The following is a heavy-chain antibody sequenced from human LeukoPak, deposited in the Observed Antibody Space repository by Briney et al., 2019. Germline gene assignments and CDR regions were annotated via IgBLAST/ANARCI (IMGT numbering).Heavy chain of an antibody. J-gene: IGHJ4*02. Sequence: SETLSLTCSVSGGSISSLYWSWIRQPPGKGLEWIGYIYHSGSTYYNPSLKSRVTISVDRSKNQFSLKLSSVTAADTAVYYCARAKYYYDSSGYSALPFDYWGQGTLVTVSS. CDR1: GGSISSLY. CDR2: IYHSGST. D-gene: IGHD3-22*01. CDR3: ARAKYYYDSSGYSALPFDY. V-gene: IGHV4-59*12.